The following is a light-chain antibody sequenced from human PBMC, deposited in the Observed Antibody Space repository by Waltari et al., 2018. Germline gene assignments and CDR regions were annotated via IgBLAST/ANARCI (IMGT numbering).Light chain of an antibody. J-gene: IGLJ3*02. CDR3: YSASDINLV. CDR1: VLAAKN. Sequence: SYELTQPSSVSVSPGQTARATRPGAVLAAKNARWFQQKPGQSPVLVIYKDNERAPGIPERFSGSSSGTTVTLTISGTQVEDEADYYCYSASDINLVFGGGTKLTVL. CDR2: KDN. V-gene: IGLV3-27*01.